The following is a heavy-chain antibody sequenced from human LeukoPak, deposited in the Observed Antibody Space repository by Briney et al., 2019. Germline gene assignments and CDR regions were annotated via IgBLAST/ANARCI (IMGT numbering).Heavy chain of an antibody. CDR1: GGSISSYY. V-gene: IGHV4-59*01. Sequence: SETLSLTCTVSGGSISSYYWSWLRQPPGKGLEWIGYIYISGSTNYNPSLKSRVAISVDTSRNQFSLQLSPVTAAATAVYYCARTSQPHGSSWLFDYWGQGTLVNVSS. J-gene: IGHJ4*01. D-gene: IGHD6-13*01. CDR2: IYISGST. CDR3: ARTSQPHGSSWLFDY.